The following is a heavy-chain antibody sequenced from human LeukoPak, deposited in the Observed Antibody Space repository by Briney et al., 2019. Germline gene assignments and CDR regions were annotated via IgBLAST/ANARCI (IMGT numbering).Heavy chain of an antibody. CDR2: INSDGINT. J-gene: IGHJ5*02. D-gene: IGHD3-22*01. Sequence: GGSLRLSCAASGFTFSNYWMHWVRQAPGKGLVWVPRINSDGINTSYADSVKGRFTISRDNAKNTLNLQMNSLRAEDTAVYYCARDLGQYYDTSDNWFDPWGQGTLVTVSS. CDR1: GFTFSNYW. CDR3: ARDLGQYYDTSDNWFDP. V-gene: IGHV3-74*01.